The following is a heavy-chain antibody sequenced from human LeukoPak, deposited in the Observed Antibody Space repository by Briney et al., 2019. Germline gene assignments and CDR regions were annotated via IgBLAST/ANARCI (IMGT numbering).Heavy chain of an antibody. V-gene: IGHV1-46*01. CDR3: ARDGRASRYNWNYGDY. CDR2: INPSGGST. Sequence: ASVKVSCKASGYTFTSYYMHWVRQAPGQGLEWMGIINPSGGSTSYAQKFQGRVTVTRDTSTSTVHMELSGLRSEDTAVYYCARDGRASRYNWNYGDYWGQGTLVTVSS. J-gene: IGHJ4*02. D-gene: IGHD1-7*01. CDR1: GYTFTSYY.